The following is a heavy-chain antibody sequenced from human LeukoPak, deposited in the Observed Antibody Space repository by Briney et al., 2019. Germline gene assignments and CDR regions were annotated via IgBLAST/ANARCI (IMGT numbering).Heavy chain of an antibody. D-gene: IGHD5-24*01. CDR2: IYPGDSDT. Sequence: GESLQISCKGSGYSFSSYWIGWVRQMPGKGLEWMGIIYPGDSDTRYSPSFQGQVTISADKSISTAYLQWSSLKASDTAMYYCARREMATIEYWFDPWGQGTLVTVSS. CDR1: GYSFSSYW. V-gene: IGHV5-51*01. J-gene: IGHJ5*02. CDR3: ARREMATIEYWFDP.